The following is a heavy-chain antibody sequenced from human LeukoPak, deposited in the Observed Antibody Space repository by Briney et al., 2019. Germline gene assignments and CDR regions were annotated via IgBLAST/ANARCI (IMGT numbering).Heavy chain of an antibody. J-gene: IGHJ6*03. CDR2: IIPIFGTA. V-gene: IGHV1-69*05. Sequence: SVKVSCKASGGTLNMYAISWVRQAPGQGLQWMGGIIPIFGTAVYGRKFQGRVTISTDESTTTASMELRSLRYEDTAVYYCAIDNPRARQLPSAFYYMDVWGKATTVTVSS. CDR3: AIDNPRARQLPSAFYYMDV. D-gene: IGHD2-2*01. CDR1: GGTLNMYA.